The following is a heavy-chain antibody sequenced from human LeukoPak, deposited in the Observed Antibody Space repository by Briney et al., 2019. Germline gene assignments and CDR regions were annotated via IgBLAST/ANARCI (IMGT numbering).Heavy chain of an antibody. CDR3: ARHEAGSGSSLKYNWFDP. CDR1: GGSISSYY. CDR2: IYYSGST. Sequence: PSETLSLTCTVSGGSISSYYWSWIRQPPGKGLEWIGYIYYSGSTNYNPSLKSRATISVDTSKNQFSLKLSSVTAADTAVYYCARHEAGSGSSLKYNWFDPWGQGTLVTVSS. D-gene: IGHD3-10*01. V-gene: IGHV4-59*08. J-gene: IGHJ5*02.